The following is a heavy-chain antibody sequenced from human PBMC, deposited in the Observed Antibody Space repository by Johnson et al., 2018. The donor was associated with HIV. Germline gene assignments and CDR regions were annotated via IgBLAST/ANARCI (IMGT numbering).Heavy chain of an antibody. CDR3: AKSPGKDNGGNSGGIDF. V-gene: IGHV3-30*18. J-gene: IGHJ3*01. Sequence: QVQLVESGGGLVKPGGSLRLSCAASGFTFSDYYMSWIRQAPGKGLEWVAVISYDGSNKYYTESVKGRFSISRDNSKNTLYLQMNSLRAEDTATYYCAKSPGKDNGGNSGGIDFWGQGTRVTVSS. CDR2: ISYDGSNK. CDR1: GFTFSDYY. D-gene: IGHD4-23*01.